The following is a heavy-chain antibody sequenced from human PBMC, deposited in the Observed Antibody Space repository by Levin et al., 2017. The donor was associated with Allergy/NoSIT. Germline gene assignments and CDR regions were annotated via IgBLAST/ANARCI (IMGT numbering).Heavy chain of an antibody. J-gene: IGHJ3*02. D-gene: IGHD6-19*01. Sequence: GGSLRLSCAGSGFIVSRNYMSWVRQAPGKGLEWVSIIYGGGSTYYADSVKGRFTISRDNSKNTLYLQMNSLRIEDTAMYYCTRESGWAREGFDIWGQGTMVTVSS. V-gene: IGHV3-66*02. CDR1: GFIVSRNY. CDR2: IYGGGST. CDR3: TRESGWAREGFDI.